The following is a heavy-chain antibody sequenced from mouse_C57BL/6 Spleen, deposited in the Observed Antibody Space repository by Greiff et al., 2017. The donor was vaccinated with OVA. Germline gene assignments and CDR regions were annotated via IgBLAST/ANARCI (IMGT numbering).Heavy chain of an antibody. D-gene: IGHD2-5*01. CDR1: GFSFTSYG. CDR3: ASYYSNYEDYAMDD. Sequence: VQLQQSGPGLVQPSQCLSITCTVSGFSFTSYGVHWVRQSPGKGLEWLGVIWSGGSTAYNAAFISRLSISKDDSKSQVFFKMNSLQADDTAIYYCASYYSNYEDYAMDDWGQGTSVTVSS. CDR2: IWSGGST. J-gene: IGHJ4*01. V-gene: IGHV2-2*01.